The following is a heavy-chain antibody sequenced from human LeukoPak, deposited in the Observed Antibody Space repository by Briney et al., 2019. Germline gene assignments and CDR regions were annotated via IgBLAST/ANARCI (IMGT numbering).Heavy chain of an antibody. Sequence: GGSLRLSCAASGFTFSSYSIHWVRQAPGKGLEWVAVISYDGSNKYYADSVKGRFTISRDNSKNTLYLQMNSLRAEDTAVYYCARGNGGYNLNYWGQGTLVTVSS. CDR2: ISYDGSNK. D-gene: IGHD5-24*01. J-gene: IGHJ4*02. CDR3: ARGNGGYNLNY. CDR1: GFTFSSYS. V-gene: IGHV3-30*03.